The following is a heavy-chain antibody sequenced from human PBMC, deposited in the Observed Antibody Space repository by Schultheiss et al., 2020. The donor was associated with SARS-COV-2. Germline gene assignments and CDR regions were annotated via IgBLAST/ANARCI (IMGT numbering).Heavy chain of an antibody. Sequence: SETLSLTCTVSGYSISSGYYWGWIRQPPGKGLEWIGSIYHSGSTNYNPSLKSRVTISVDTSKNQFSLKLSSVTAADTAVYYCARVRPKTRITMVRGVIDYWGQGTLVTVSS. J-gene: IGHJ4*02. CDR1: GYSISSGYY. V-gene: IGHV4-38-2*02. CDR3: ARVRPKTRITMVRGVIDY. CDR2: IYHSGST. D-gene: IGHD3-10*01.